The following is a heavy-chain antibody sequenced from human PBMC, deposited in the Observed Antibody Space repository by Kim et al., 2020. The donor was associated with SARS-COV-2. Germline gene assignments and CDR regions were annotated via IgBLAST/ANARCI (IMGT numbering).Heavy chain of an antibody. CDR3: ARLSGSGSYYNSRPFTADY. D-gene: IGHD3-10*01. V-gene: IGHV4-39*01. CDR1: GGSISSSSDY. J-gene: IGHJ4*02. Sequence: SETLSLTCTVSGGSISSSSDYWGWIRQPPGKGLEWIGSITYSGSTYYNPSLKSRVTISVDTSKNQFSLKLSSVTAADTAVYYCARLSGSGSYYNSRPFTADYWGQGTLVTVSS. CDR2: ITYSGST.